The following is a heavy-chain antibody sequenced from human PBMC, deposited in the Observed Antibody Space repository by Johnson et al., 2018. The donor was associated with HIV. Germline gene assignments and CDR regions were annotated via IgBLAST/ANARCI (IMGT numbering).Heavy chain of an antibody. V-gene: IGHV3-66*01. D-gene: IGHD3-16*01. J-gene: IGHJ3*02. CDR1: GFTFSSYA. CDR2: IYSGGTT. Sequence: MLLVESGGGVVQPGRSLRLSCAASGFTFSSYAMNWVRQAPGKGLEWVSVIYSGGTTYYADSVKGRFIISRDSSKNTLYLQMDRLRAEDTAMYYCAKEKDYGAFDIWGQGTMVTVSS. CDR3: AKEKDYGAFDI.